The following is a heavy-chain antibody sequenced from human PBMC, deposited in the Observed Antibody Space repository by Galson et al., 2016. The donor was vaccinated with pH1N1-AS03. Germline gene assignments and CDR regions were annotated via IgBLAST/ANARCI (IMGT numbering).Heavy chain of an antibody. CDR3: ARGGVFFSGSGSYHN. J-gene: IGHJ4*02. CDR2: IHHSGSTT. CDR1: GGSFSGYY. V-gene: IGHV4-34*01. Sequence: SETLSLTCAVYGGSFSGYYWSWIRQPPGKGLEWIGEIHHSGSTTNYSPSLTSRVTISVAPSQKQFSLKLTSGTAADTAVYFCARGGVFFSGSGSYHNWGQGTPVIVSS. D-gene: IGHD3-10*01.